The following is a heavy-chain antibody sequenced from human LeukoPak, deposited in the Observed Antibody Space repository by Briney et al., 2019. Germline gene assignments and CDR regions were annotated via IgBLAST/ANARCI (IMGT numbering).Heavy chain of an antibody. CDR3: AGGVVIAIFDY. CDR1: GFTFSSYA. Sequence: GGSLRLSCSASGFTFSSYAMHWVRQAPGKGLEYVSAISSNGGSTYYADSVKGRFTISRDNSKNTLFLQMNSLRAEDTAVYYCAGGVVIAIFDYWGQGTPVTVSS. D-gene: IGHD2-21*01. V-gene: IGHV3-64*04. J-gene: IGHJ4*02. CDR2: ISSNGGST.